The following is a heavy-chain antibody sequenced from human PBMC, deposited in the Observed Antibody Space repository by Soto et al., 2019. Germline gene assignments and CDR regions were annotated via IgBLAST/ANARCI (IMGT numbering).Heavy chain of an antibody. V-gene: IGHV3-30*03. CDR3: ARADGLGYCNGHSCFTL. CDR1: GFTFSSSS. J-gene: IGHJ4*02. Sequence: GGYLRLSSAASGFTFSSSSIPWVRQAPRKRLEWVAVISYDGSNKYYADSVKGRLTIFRDNSKNTLYLQMNTLRAEDSALYYCARADGLGYCNGHSCFTLWVQGT. D-gene: IGHD2-15*01. CDR2: ISYDGSNK.